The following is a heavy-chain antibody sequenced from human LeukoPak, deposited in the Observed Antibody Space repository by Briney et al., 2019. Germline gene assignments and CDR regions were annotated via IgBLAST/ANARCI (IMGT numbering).Heavy chain of an antibody. V-gene: IGHV4-34*12. CDR1: GGSFSSYY. CDR2: LFHSGNT. J-gene: IGHJ4*02. CDR3: ARTRHITVAGHFDY. D-gene: IGHD6-19*01. Sequence: PSETLSLTCAVYGGSFSSYYWAWIRQPPEKGLEWIGSLFHSGNTYYNPSLQSRVSISVDTSKNQFSLKLTSVTAADTAVYYCARTRHITVAGHFDYWGRGTLVTVSS.